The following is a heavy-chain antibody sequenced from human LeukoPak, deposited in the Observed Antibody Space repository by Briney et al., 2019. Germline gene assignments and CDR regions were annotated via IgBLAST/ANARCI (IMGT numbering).Heavy chain of an antibody. V-gene: IGHV3-23*01. J-gene: IGHJ4*02. Sequence: PGGSLRLSCAASGFTFSDYYMSWIRQAPGKGPQWVSVISAGGVSLFSGSGSAAYYADSVGGRFTISGDNSKNTLYLQMNSLRADDTAVYYCAKMSGVVWFGELRLPFDSWGQGTVVTVSS. CDR1: GFTFSDYY. CDR3: AKMSGVVWFGELRLPFDS. CDR2: ISAGGVSLFSGSGSAA. D-gene: IGHD3-10*01.